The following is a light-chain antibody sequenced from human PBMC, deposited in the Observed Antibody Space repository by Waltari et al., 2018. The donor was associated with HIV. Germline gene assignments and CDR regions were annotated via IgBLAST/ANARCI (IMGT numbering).Light chain of an antibody. J-gene: IGLJ3*02. Sequence: SYELTQPLSVSVALGQTAMITCGGNNIGIKNVHWYQQRPGQAPLLVIYRDSRRPSGIPERFSGSNSGDTATLTISGAQAGDEGDYYCQVWDSSTAVFGGGTKLTVL. V-gene: IGLV3-9*01. CDR1: NIGIKN. CDR2: RDS. CDR3: QVWDSSTAV.